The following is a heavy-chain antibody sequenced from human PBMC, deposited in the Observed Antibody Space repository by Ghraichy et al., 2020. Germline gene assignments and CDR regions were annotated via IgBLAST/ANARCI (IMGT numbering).Heavy chain of an antibody. CDR2: ISAYNGDT. J-gene: IGHJ5*02. CDR1: GYTFTSYG. CDR3: AFIVPAASKYNWFDP. V-gene: IGHV1-18*01. D-gene: IGHD2-2*01. Sequence: ASVKVSCKASGYTFTSYGISWVRQAPGQGLEWMGWISAYNGDTNYAQKLQGRVTMTTDTSTSTAYMELRSLRSDDTAVYYCAFIVPAASKYNWFDPWCQGTLVTVSS.